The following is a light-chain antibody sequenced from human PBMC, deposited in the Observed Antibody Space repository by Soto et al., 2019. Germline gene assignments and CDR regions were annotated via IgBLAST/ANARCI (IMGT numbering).Light chain of an antibody. V-gene: IGKV3D-15*01. CDR2: DAS. CDR3: HQYYTWPRT. J-gene: IGKJ1*01. CDR1: QSVNNY. Sequence: EIVLTQSPDTLSLSPGERATLSCRASQSVNNYLAWYQQVHGQAPRLLIYDASKRATGIPARFSGSGSGTEFTLTISSLQSEDIAVYYCHQYYTWPRTFGQGTKVEIK.